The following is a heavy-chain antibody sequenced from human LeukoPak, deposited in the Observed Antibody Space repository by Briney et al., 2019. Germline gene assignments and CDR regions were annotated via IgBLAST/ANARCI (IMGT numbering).Heavy chain of an antibody. V-gene: IGHV3-7*01. D-gene: IGHD3-22*01. CDR3: ARDANYYDSSGYYYYYYYYMDV. Sequence: ETLSLTCTVSGDSISGDTYYWGWIRQPPGKGLEWVANIKQDGSEKYYVDSVKGRFTISRDNGKNSLYLQMNSLRAEDTAVYYCARDANYYDSSGYYYYYYYYMDVWGKGTTVTVSS. CDR2: IKQDGSEK. CDR1: GDSISGDTYY. J-gene: IGHJ6*03.